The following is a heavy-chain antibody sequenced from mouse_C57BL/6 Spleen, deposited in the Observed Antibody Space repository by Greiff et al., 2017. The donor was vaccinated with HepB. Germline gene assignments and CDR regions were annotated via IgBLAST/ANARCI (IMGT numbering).Heavy chain of an antibody. D-gene: IGHD1-1*01. Sequence: VQLQQSGPELVKPGASVKLSCKASGYTFTSYDINWVKQRPGQGLEWIARIYPGDGSTKYNEKFKGKATLTADKSSSTAYMQLNSLTSEDSAVYFCARRGYYDSGSFDVWGKGTPVTVSA. CDR3: ARRGYYDSGSFDV. J-gene: IGHJ1*03. CDR2: IYPGDGST. CDR1: GYTFTSYD. V-gene: IGHV1-85*01.